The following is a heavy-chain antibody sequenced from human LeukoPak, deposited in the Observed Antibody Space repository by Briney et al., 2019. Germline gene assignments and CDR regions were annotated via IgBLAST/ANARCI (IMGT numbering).Heavy chain of an antibody. D-gene: IGHD5-18*01. CDR1: GYTFTDFG. V-gene: IGHV1-18*01. Sequence: VASVKVSCKASGYTFTDFGVSWVRQAPGQGLEWMGWISAYNGNTNYVQKFQGRVTMTTDISTSTACLELRSLRSDDTAVFYCVRDLGVDTSMIFFDYWGQGTRVIVSS. J-gene: IGHJ4*02. CDR3: VRDLGVDTSMIFFDY. CDR2: ISAYNGNT.